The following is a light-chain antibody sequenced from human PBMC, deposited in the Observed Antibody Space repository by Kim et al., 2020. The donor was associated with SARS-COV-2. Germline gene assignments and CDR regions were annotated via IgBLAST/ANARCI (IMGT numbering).Light chain of an antibody. V-gene: IGLV2-8*01. CDR3: NSYAGSNNWV. CDR1: SSDVGGYNY. Sequence: GRSVPISCTGTSSDVGGYNYVSWYQQHPGKAPKLMIYEVSKRPSGVPDRFSGSKSGNTASLTVSGLQAEDEADYYCNSYAGSNNWVFGGGTQLTVL. J-gene: IGLJ3*02. CDR2: EVS.